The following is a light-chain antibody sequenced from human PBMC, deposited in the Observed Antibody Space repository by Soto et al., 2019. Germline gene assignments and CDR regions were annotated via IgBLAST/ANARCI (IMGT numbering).Light chain of an antibody. CDR2: DAS. CDR1: QSIASW. Sequence: DIQMTQSPSTLSGSVGDRVTITCRASQSIASWLAWYQQKPGRAPDLLIYDASTLKSGVPTRFSGSGSVTEFTLTISDLQPDDFATYYCQQYNTYEFGQGTKVDIK. J-gene: IGKJ1*01. CDR3: QQYNTYE. V-gene: IGKV1-5*01.